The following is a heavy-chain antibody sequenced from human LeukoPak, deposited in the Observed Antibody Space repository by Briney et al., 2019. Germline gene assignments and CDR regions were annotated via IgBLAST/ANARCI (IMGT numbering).Heavy chain of an antibody. Sequence: GGSLRLSCAASGFTFSSYWMHWVRQAPGKGLVWVSRIKSDGSYTSYADSVKGRFTISRDDAKNALYLQMNSLRVEDTAVYYCARGIVGATVADYWGQGTLITVSS. CDR2: IKSDGSYT. D-gene: IGHD1-26*01. CDR3: ARGIVGATVADY. CDR1: GFTFSSYW. V-gene: IGHV3-74*01. J-gene: IGHJ4*02.